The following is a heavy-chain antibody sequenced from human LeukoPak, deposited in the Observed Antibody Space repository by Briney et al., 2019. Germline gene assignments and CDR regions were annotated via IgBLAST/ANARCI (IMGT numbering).Heavy chain of an antibody. CDR2: INWNGGST. CDR1: GFTFDDYG. V-gene: IGHV3-20*04. Sequence: GGSLRLSCAASGFTFDDYGMSWVRQAPGKGLEWVSGINWNGGSTGYADSVKGRFTISRDNAKNSLYLQMSSLRVEDTAVYYCTRDPRHFDSCGQGTLVTVSS. D-gene: IGHD6-6*01. CDR3: TRDPRHFDS. J-gene: IGHJ5*01.